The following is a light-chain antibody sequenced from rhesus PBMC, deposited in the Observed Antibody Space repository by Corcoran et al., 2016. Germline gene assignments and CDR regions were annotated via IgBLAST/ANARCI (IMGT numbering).Light chain of an antibody. J-gene: IGKJ4*01. CDR1: QGITND. CDR2: GAS. Sequence: DIQMAQSPPSLSASVGDRVTITCRASQGITNDLAWVQQKPGEPPRLQIYGASSLQSGIPSRFSGSGSGTDFTLTINSLQPGDSATYFCQHYYRTPLTFGGGTTVEI. CDR3: QHYYRTPLT. V-gene: IGKV1S17*01.